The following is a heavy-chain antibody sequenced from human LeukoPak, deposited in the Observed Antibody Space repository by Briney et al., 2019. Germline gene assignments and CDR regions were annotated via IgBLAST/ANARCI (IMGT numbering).Heavy chain of an antibody. V-gene: IGHV3-9*01. D-gene: IGHD3-9*01. CDR1: GFTFDDYA. Sequence: GGSLRLSCAASGFTFDDYAMHWVRQAPGKGLEWVSGISWNSGSIGYADSVKGRFAISRDNAKNSLYLQMNSLRAEDTALYYCAKDRYFDWLFTDYFDYWGQGTLVTVSS. CDR3: AKDRYFDWLFTDYFDY. J-gene: IGHJ4*02. CDR2: ISWNSGSI.